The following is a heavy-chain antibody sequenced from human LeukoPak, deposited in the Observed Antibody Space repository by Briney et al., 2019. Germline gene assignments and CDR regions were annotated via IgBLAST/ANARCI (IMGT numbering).Heavy chain of an antibody. J-gene: IGHJ5*02. CDR3: ARVPGDDYGDYRWFDP. D-gene: IGHD4-17*01. CDR2: IYTSGST. Sequence: SETLTLTCTVSGGSISSYYWSWIRQPAGKGLEWIGRIYTSGSTNYNPSLKSRVTMSVDTSKNQFSLRLSSVTAADTAVYYCARVPGDDYGDYRWFDPWGQGTLVTVSS. V-gene: IGHV4-4*07. CDR1: GGSISSYY.